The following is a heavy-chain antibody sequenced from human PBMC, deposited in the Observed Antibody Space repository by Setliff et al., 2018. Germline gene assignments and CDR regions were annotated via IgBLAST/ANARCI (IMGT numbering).Heavy chain of an antibody. CDR3: AALDWGENFYNVDA. J-gene: IGHJ6*03. Sequence: GGSLRLSCTVYGFSFNKYWMYWVRQAPGKGLEWVSRINGDATIAHYADSVKGRFTISRDNARNALYLQMVSLRGEDTGVYFCAALDWGENFYNVDAWGKGTTVTVSS. CDR2: INGDATIA. V-gene: IGHV3-74*01. CDR1: GFSFNKYW. D-gene: IGHD7-27*01.